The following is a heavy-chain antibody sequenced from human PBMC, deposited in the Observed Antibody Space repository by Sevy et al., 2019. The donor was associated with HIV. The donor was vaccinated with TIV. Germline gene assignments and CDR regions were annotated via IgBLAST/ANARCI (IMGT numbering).Heavy chain of an antibody. CDR2: TYYRSKWYN. J-gene: IGHJ6*02. D-gene: IGHD6-13*01. Sequence: SQTLSLTCAISGHSVSSNSATWNWIRQSPSRGLEWLGRTYYRSKWYNDYAVSVKSRITINPDTSKNQFSLQLNSVTPEDTAVYYCAMGSIAAAGYYYGMDVWGQGTTVTVSS. CDR1: GHSVSSNSAT. CDR3: AMGSIAAAGYYYGMDV. V-gene: IGHV6-1*01.